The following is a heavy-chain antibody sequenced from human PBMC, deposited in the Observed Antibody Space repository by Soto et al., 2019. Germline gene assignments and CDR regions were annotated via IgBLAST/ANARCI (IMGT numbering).Heavy chain of an antibody. D-gene: IGHD1-26*01. V-gene: IGHV3-73*01. CDR3: TRVPCDGGSYSGAFDI. Sequence: PGGSLRLSCAASGFTFSGSSMHWVRQASGKGLEWVGRIRSKANSYATAYAASVKGRFTISRDDSKNTAYLQMNSLKTEDTAVYYCTRVPCDGGSYSGAFDIWGQGTMVTVSS. J-gene: IGHJ3*02. CDR1: GFTFSGSS. CDR2: IRSKANSYAT.